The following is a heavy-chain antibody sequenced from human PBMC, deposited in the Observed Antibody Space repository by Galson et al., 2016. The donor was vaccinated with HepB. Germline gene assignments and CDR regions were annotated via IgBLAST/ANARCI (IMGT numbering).Heavy chain of an antibody. Sequence: SLRLSCAASGFKFSEYYMTWIRQVPGKGLEWISYVGTDGTTMYYADAVKGRFAISRDNANNFLFLQMNSLRVEDTAVYYCARVAPQAYCSGDDCYSRRGRYTQYNWFDPWGQGTLVTVSS. V-gene: IGHV3-11*01. CDR3: ARVAPQAYCSGDDCYSRRGRYTQYNWFDP. J-gene: IGHJ5*02. CDR1: GFKFSEYY. CDR2: VGTDGTTM. D-gene: IGHD2-21*02.